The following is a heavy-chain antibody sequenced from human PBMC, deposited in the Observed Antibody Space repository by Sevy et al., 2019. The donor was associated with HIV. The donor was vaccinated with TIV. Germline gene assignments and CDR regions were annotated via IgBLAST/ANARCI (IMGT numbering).Heavy chain of an antibody. V-gene: IGHV1-24*01. J-gene: IGHJ4*02. Sequence: ASVTVSCKVSGYTLSELSIHWVRQAAGKGLAWMGRCDPEYCETIYAQKFQGRVTLTEDTSTDTAYMELRSLKTEDTAVSYCAITREYYEESSGYLDFWGQGTLVTVSS. CDR3: AITREYYEESSGYLDF. D-gene: IGHD3-22*01. CDR1: GYTLSELS. CDR2: CDPEYCET.